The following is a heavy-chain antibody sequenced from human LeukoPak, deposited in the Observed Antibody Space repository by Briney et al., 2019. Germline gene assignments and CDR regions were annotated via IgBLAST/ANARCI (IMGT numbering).Heavy chain of an antibody. CDR1: GGSFSEYY. CDR3: ARFRGNGDYNVNY. Sequence: KTSETLSLTCAVYGGSFSEYYWTWIRQPPGKGQEWIGEINHSGSTNYNPSLKSRVTISVDTSKNQFSLRLSSVTAADTAVYYCARFRGNGDYNVNYWGQGTLVTVSS. J-gene: IGHJ4*02. CDR2: INHSGST. V-gene: IGHV4-34*01. D-gene: IGHD4-17*01.